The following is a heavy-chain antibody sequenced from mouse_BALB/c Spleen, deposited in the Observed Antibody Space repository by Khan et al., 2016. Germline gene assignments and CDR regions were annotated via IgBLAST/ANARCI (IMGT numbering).Heavy chain of an antibody. CDR3: ARSYDDFYYAMDY. CDR1: GDSITSGF. D-gene: IGHD2-3*01. CDR2: ISYSGST. Sequence: EVQLQESGPSLVKPSQTLSLTCSVTGDSITSGFWNWIRQFPGNKLEYMGYISYSGSTYYNPSLKSRISITRDTSKNQYYLQLSSVTTEDTATYYWARSYDDFYYAMDYWGQGTSVTVSA. J-gene: IGHJ4*01. V-gene: IGHV3-8*02.